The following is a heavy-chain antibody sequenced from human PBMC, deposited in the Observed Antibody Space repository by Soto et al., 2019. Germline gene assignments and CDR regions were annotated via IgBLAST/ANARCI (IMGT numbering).Heavy chain of an antibody. CDR1: GGSISSGDYY. J-gene: IGHJ6*02. Sequence: SETLSLTCTVSGGSISSGDYYWSWIRQPPGKGLEWTGSIYYSGITNYNPSLESRVTILKDNSKNQLSLKLTSVTAVDSAVYYCARLNRDYYYYGMDVWGQGATVTVSS. CDR3: ARLNRDYYYYGMDV. V-gene: IGHV4-39*07. CDR2: IYYSGIT.